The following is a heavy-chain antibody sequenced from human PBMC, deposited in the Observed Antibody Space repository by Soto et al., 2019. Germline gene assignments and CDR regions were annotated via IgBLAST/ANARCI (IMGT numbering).Heavy chain of an antibody. V-gene: IGHV4-31*03. Sequence: QVQLQESGPGLVKPSQTLSLTCTVSGGSISSGGYYWSWIRQHPGKGLERIGYIYYSGSTYYNPSLKRRVTISVDTSKNQFSLKLSSVTAADTAVYYCARFNRGYSYGSHYYYGMDVWGQGTTVTVSS. CDR1: GGSISSGGYY. D-gene: IGHD5-18*01. CDR3: ARFNRGYSYGSHYYYGMDV. J-gene: IGHJ6*02. CDR2: IYYSGST.